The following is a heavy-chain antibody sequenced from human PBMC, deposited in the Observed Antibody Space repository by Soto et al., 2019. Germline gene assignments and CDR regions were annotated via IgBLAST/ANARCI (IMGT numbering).Heavy chain of an antibody. CDR2: IIPIFGTA. CDR3: ARPLTCYYDSSGYYSDAFDI. J-gene: IGHJ3*02. Sequence: GASVKVSCKASGGTFSSYAISWVRQAPGQGLEWMGGIIPIFGTANYAQKFQGRVTITADESTSTAYMELSSLRSEDTAVYYCARPLTCYYDSSGYYSDAFDIWGQGTMVTVSS. CDR1: GGTFSSYA. V-gene: IGHV1-69*13. D-gene: IGHD3-22*01.